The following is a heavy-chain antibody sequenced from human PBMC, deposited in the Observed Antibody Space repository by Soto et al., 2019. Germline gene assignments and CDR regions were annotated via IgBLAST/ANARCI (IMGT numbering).Heavy chain of an antibody. Sequence: ASVKVSCKASGYTFSSYGISWVRQAPGQGLEWMGWISAYNGNTNYAQNLQGRVTMTTDTSTSTAYMELRSLRSDDTAVYYCARDLEGTLCGGDCYAEYFQHWG. J-gene: IGHJ1*01. CDR3: ARDLEGTLCGGDCYAEYFQH. CDR2: ISAYNGNT. V-gene: IGHV1-18*01. D-gene: IGHD2-21*02. CDR1: GYTFSSYG.